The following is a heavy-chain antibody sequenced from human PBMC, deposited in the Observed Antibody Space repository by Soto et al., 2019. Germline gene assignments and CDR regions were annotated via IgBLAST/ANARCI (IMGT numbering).Heavy chain of an antibody. V-gene: IGHV4-59*01. J-gene: IGHJ4*02. CDR1: GGSISSYY. CDR3: ARGSYGYSYGSYDH. Sequence: QVQLQESGPGLVKPSETLSLTCTVSGGSISSYYWTWIRQPPGKGLEWIGYIYYSGSTNYNPSLKSRLTISVDTSKNHFSLKLSSVTAADTAVYYCARGSYGYSYGSYDHWGPGILVTVSS. D-gene: IGHD5-18*01. CDR2: IYYSGST.